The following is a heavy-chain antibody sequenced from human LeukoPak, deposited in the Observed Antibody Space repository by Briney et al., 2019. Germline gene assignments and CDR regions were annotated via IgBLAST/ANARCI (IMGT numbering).Heavy chain of an antibody. Sequence: GGSLRLSCAASGFTFSSYAMHWVRQAPGKGLEWVAVISYDGSNKYYADSVKGRFTISRDNSKNTLYLQMNSLRAEDTAVYYCARGGYFDLWGRGTLVTVSS. CDR1: GFTFSSYA. J-gene: IGHJ2*01. CDR2: ISYDGSNK. CDR3: ARGGYFDL. V-gene: IGHV3-30-3*01.